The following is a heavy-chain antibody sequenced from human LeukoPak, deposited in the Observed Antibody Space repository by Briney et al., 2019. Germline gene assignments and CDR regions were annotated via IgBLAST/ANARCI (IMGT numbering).Heavy chain of an antibody. CDR2: IYPGDSDT. J-gene: IGHJ4*02. V-gene: IGHV5-51*01. CDR3: ARRVDYSSGWYGDFDY. CDR1: GYSFTSYW. Sequence: GESLKFSCKGSGYSFTSYWIGWVRQMPGKGLEWMGIIYPGDSDTRYSPSFQGQVTISADKSISTAYLQWSSLKASDTAMYYCARRVDYSSGWYGDFDYWGQGTLVTVSS. D-gene: IGHD6-19*01.